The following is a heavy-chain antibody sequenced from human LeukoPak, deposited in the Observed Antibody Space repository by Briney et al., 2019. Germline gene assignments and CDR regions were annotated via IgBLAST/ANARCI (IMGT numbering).Heavy chain of an antibody. CDR1: GGSFSGYY. V-gene: IGHV4-34*01. J-gene: IGHJ5*02. Sequence: SETLSLTCAVYGGSFSGYYWSWIRQPPGKGLEWIGEINHSGSTNYNPSLKSRVTISVDTSKNQFSLKLSSVTAADTAVYYCARHRLIWFGELLYPNWFDPWGQGTLVTVSS. CDR3: ARHRLIWFGELLYPNWFDP. D-gene: IGHD3-10*01. CDR2: INHSGST.